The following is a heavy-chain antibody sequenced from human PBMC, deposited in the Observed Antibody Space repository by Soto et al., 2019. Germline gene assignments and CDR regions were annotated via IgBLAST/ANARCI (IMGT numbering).Heavy chain of an antibody. D-gene: IGHD3-10*01. J-gene: IGHJ5*01. CDR2: VYYNENT. CDR1: GASINNFAYY. V-gene: IGHV4-39*01. Sequence: SETLSLTCSVSGASINNFAYYWGWIRQPPGKGLEWIGTVYYNENTYYNPSLKSRVAISVDTAKNQFSLNLRSVTAADTAIYFCARRERYYGSPGWFDPWGQGALVTVSS. CDR3: ARRERYYGSPGWFDP.